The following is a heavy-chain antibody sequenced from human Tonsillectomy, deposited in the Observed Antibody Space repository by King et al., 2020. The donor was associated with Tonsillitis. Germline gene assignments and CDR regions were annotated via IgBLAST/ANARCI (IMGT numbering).Heavy chain of an antibody. CDR1: GFTFSSYW. CDR2: IKQDGSEK. Sequence: VQLVESGGGLVQPGGSLRLSCAASGFTFSSYWMNWVRQAPGKGLEWVANIKQDGSEKYYVDSVKGRFTISRDNDKNSLYLQMNSLRAEDTAVYYCARVRGITIYYYYGMDVWGQGTTVTVSS. J-gene: IGHJ6*02. V-gene: IGHV3-7*01. D-gene: IGHD3-9*01. CDR3: ARVRGITIYYYYGMDV.